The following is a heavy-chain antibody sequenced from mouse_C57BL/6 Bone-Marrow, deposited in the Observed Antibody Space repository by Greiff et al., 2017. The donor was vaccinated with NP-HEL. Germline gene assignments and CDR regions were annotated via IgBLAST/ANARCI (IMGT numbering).Heavy chain of an antibody. J-gene: IGHJ1*03. CDR1: GFTFSDYY. D-gene: IGHD1-1*01. CDR3: ARRGYYGLYWYFDV. V-gene: IGHV5-12*01. CDR2: ISNGGGST. Sequence: EVHLVESGGGLVQPGGSLKLSCAASGFTFSDYYMYWVRQTPEKRLEWVAYISNGGGSTYYPDTVKGRFTISRDNAKNTLYLQMSRLKSEDTAMYYCARRGYYGLYWYFDVWGTGTTVTVSS.